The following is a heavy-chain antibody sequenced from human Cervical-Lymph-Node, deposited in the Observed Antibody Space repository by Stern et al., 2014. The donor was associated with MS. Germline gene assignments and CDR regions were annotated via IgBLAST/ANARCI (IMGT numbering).Heavy chain of an antibody. Sequence: VQLVQSGAEVKKPGASLKVSCKASGYTFSVYNIHWVRQAPGQGLEWMGRINPNSGCTNYAQKFQGRVTMTRDTSISIVYMELTRLRSDDTAVYYCARGASDYWGQGTLVTVSS. CDR3: ARGASDY. CDR1: GYTFSVYN. V-gene: IGHV1-2*06. CDR2: INPNSGCT. D-gene: IGHD3-16*01. J-gene: IGHJ4*02.